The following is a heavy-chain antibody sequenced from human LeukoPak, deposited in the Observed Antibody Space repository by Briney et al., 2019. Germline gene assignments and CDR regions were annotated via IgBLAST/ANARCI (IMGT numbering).Heavy chain of an antibody. Sequence: PSETLSLTCTVSGGSISGYYWSWLRQPAGKGLEWIGRIYTSGSTNYNPSLKSRVTMSLDTSKSQFSLKLSSVTAADTAVYYCAREQRDTAMSRGLDYWGQGTLVTVSS. CDR3: AREQRDTAMSRGLDY. CDR2: IYTSGST. D-gene: IGHD5-18*01. CDR1: GGSISGYY. V-gene: IGHV4-4*07. J-gene: IGHJ4*02.